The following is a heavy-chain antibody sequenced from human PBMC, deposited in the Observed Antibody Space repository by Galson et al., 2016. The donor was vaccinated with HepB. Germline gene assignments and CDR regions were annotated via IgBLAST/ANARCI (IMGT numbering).Heavy chain of an antibody. Sequence: SLRLSCAASGFSFSSYAMHWVRQAPGKGPEWVAVISYDGSNKYYADSVKGRFTISRDNSKNTLYLQMNSLRAEDTAVYCCATGYGATPADDAFDIWGQGTMVTVSS. V-gene: IGHV3-30-3*01. CDR2: ISYDGSNK. CDR3: ATGYGATPADDAFDI. J-gene: IGHJ3*02. D-gene: IGHD5-18*01. CDR1: GFSFSSYA.